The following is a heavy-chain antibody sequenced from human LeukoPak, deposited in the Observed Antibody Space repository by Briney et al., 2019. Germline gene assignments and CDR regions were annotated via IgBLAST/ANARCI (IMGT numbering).Heavy chain of an antibody. J-gene: IGHJ3*02. CDR2: ISSSGSTI. CDR1: GFTFSSYE. CDR3: ARAPPEYYYDSSGQQVAFDI. V-gene: IGHV3-48*03. D-gene: IGHD3-22*01. Sequence: PGGSLRLSCAASGFTFSSYEVNWVRQAPGKGLEWVSYISSSGSTIYYADSVKGRFTISRDNAKNSLYLQMNSLRAEDTGVYYCARAPPEYYYDSSGQQVAFDIWGQGTMVTVSS.